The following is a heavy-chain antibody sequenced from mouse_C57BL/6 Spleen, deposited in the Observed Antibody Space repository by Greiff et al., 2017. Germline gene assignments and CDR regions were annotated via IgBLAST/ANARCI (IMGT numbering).Heavy chain of an antibody. J-gene: IGHJ2*01. CDR2: ISSGGSYT. D-gene: IGHD1-1*01. CDR3: ARRGYGSEYFDY. CDR1: GFTFSSYG. Sequence: EVMLVESGGDLVKPGGSLKLSCAASGFTFSSYGMSWVRQTPDKRLEWVATISSGGSYTYYPDSVKGRFTISRDNAKNTLYLQMSCLKSEDTAVYYCARRGYGSEYFDYWGQGTTLTVSS. V-gene: IGHV5-6*02.